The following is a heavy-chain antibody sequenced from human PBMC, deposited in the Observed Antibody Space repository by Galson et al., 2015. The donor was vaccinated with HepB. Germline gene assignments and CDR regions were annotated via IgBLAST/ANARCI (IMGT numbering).Heavy chain of an antibody. CDR2: ISAKKGNT. CDR1: GYSFSNYG. V-gene: IGHV1-18*01. Sequence: SVKVSCKASGYSFSNYGITWVRQVSGQGLEWMGWISAKKGNTNYAQRFQDRVVMTTDTSTSTAFMELRSLRSDDTAVYYCVRGHMPGPWGDYWGQGTPVTVSS. J-gene: IGHJ4*02. D-gene: IGHD7-27*01. CDR3: VRGHMPGPWGDY.